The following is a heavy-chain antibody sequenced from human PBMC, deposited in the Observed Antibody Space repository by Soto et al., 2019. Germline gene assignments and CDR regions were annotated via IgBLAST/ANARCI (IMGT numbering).Heavy chain of an antibody. Sequence: SETLSLTCAVYGGSFSGYYWSWIRQPPGKGLGWIGEINHSGSTNYNPSLKSRVTISVDTSKNQFSLKLSSVTAADTAVYYCARGRTGSYSIPQWGQGTLVTVSS. D-gene: IGHD1-26*01. CDR3: ARGRTGSYSIPQ. CDR1: GGSFSGYY. J-gene: IGHJ4*02. V-gene: IGHV4-34*01. CDR2: INHSGST.